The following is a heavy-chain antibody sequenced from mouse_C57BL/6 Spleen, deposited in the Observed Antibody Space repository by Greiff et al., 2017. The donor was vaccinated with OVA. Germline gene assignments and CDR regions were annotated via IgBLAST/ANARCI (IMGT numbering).Heavy chain of an antibody. D-gene: IGHD1-1*01. CDR2: INPYNGGT. CDR1: GYTFTDYY. CDR3: ARDPAVVADYYAMDY. Sequence: EVQLQQSGPVLVKPGASVKMSCKASGYTFTDYYMNWVKQSHGKSLEWIGVINPYNGGTSYNQKFKGKATLTVDKSSSTAYMELNSLTSEDSAVYYCARDPAVVADYYAMDYWGQGTSVTVSS. V-gene: IGHV1-19*01. J-gene: IGHJ4*01.